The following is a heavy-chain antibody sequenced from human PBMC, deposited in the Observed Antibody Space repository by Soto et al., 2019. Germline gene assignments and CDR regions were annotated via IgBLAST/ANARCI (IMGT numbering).Heavy chain of an antibody. V-gene: IGHV3-30-3*01. CDR1: GFTFSSYA. J-gene: IGHJ6*02. Sequence: QVQLVESGGGVVQPGRSPRLSCAASGFTFSSYAMHWVRQAPGKGLEWVAVISYDGSNKYYADSVKGRFTISRDNSKNTLYLQMNSLRAEDTAVYYCARAGAAAGTSHFYYGMDVWGQGTTVTVSS. CDR2: ISYDGSNK. D-gene: IGHD6-13*01. CDR3: ARAGAAAGTSHFYYGMDV.